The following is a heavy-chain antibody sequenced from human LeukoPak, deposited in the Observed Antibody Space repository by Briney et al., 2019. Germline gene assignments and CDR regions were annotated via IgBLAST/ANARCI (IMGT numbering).Heavy chain of an antibody. V-gene: IGHV4-31*03. D-gene: IGHD3-22*01. Sequence: KPSETLSLTCTVSGGSISSGGYYWSWLRQHPGKGLEWIGYIYYSGSTYYNPSLKSRFTISVDTSKNQFSLKLSSVTAADTAVYYCARLSPPYTYYYDRAPFDYWGQGTLVTVSS. CDR2: IYYSGST. J-gene: IGHJ4*02. CDR3: ARLSPPYTYYYDRAPFDY. CDR1: GGSISSGGYY.